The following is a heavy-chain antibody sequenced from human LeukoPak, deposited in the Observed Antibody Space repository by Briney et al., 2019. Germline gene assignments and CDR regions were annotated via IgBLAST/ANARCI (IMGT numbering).Heavy chain of an antibody. D-gene: IGHD2-15*01. CDR1: GFTFSSYS. CDR2: ISSSSSTI. Sequence: GGSLRLSCAASGFTFSSYSMNWVRQAPGRGLEWVSYISSSSSTIYYADSVKGRFTISRDNAKNSLYLQMNSLRAEDTAVYYCARDGTDCSGGSCPLWGQGTLVTVSS. J-gene: IGHJ4*02. V-gene: IGHV3-48*04. CDR3: ARDGTDCSGGSCPL.